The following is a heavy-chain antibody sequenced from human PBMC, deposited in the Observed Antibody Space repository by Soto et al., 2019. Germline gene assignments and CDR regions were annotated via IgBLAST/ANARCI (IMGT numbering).Heavy chain of an antibody. Sequence: EVQLVESGGGLVKPGGSLRLSCAASGFTFSNAWMNWVRQAPGKGLEWVGRIKSKRDGGTTDYAAPVKGRFIISRDYSKDTLYLQVSGLKTEDTGLYFGSTNKRSSWGLDLWGQGTTVTVSS. CDR3: STNKRSSWGLDL. J-gene: IGHJ6*02. CDR2: IKSKRDGGTT. CDR1: GFTFSNAW. V-gene: IGHV3-15*07. D-gene: IGHD3-16*01.